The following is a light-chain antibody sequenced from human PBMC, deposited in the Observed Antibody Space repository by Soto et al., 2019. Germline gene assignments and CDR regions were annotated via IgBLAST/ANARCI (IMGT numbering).Light chain of an antibody. J-gene: IGLJ1*01. CDR3: SSYTSSSTLL. CDR1: SSDVGGYNY. Sequence: QSVLTQPASVSGSPGQSITISCTGTSSDVGGYNYVSWYQQHPGKANKLMIYDVSNRPSGVSNRFSGSKSGNTASLTIFGLQAEDEADYYCSSYTSSSTLLFGTGTKVTVL. CDR2: DVS. V-gene: IGLV2-14*01.